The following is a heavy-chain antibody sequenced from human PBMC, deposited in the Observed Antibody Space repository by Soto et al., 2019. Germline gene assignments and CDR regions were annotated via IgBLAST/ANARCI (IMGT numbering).Heavy chain of an antibody. Sequence: GGSLRLSCAASGFTFSSYGMTWVRQAPGKGLEWVSAISGSGGSTYYADSVKGRFTISRDNSKNTRYLQMGSLRAEDMAVYYCARDKAMIVVVTVFDYWGQGTLVTVS. J-gene: IGHJ4*02. CDR1: GFTFSSYG. CDR3: ARDKAMIVVVTVFDY. V-gene: IGHV3-23*01. CDR2: ISGSGGST. D-gene: IGHD3-22*01.